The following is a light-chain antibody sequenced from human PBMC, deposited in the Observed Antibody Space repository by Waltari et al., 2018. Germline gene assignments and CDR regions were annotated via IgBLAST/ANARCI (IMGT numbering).Light chain of an antibody. V-gene: IGLV3-10*01. CDR1: ALPKQF. CDR2: EDN. J-gene: IGLJ3*02. CDR3: YSTDSTGIHRGV. Sequence: SYDLTQPPSVSVSPGQTARITCSGDALPKQFVYLDQQKSGQAPVLVIYEDNKRPSGIPERFSGSSSGTMATLTITGAQADDDSDYYCYSTDSTGIHRGVFGGGTKLTVL.